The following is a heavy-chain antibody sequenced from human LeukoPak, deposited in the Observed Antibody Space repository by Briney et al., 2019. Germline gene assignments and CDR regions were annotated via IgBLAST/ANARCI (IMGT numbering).Heavy chain of an antibody. J-gene: IGHJ3*02. CDR1: GGSISSSSYY. D-gene: IGHD1-26*01. Sequence: SETLSLTCTVSGGSISSSSYYWGWIRQPPGKGLEWIGSIYYSGSTYDNPSLKSRVTISVDTSKNQFSLKLSSVTAADTAVYYCARSIWDPYDAFDIWGQGTMVTVSS. V-gene: IGHV4-39*07. CDR3: ARSIWDPYDAFDI. CDR2: IYYSGST.